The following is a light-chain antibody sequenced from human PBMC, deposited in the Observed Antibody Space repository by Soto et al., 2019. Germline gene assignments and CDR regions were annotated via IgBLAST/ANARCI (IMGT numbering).Light chain of an antibody. Sequence: EIVLTQSPGTLYLSPGERATLSCXXSQSVSSSYLAWYQQKPGQAPRLLIYSTSSRATGIPDRFSGSGSGTDFTLTISRLEPEDFVLYYCQQYGSSALTFGGGTKVEIK. J-gene: IGKJ4*01. CDR1: QSVSSSY. CDR3: QQYGSSALT. V-gene: IGKV3-20*01. CDR2: STS.